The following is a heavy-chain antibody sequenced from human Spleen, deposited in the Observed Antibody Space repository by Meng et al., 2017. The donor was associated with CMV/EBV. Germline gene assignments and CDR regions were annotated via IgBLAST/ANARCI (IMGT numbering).Heavy chain of an antibody. J-gene: IGHJ4*02. CDR1: GFIFSNYW. D-gene: IGHD6-13*01. CDR3: AKAFSSSWYREYYDY. V-gene: IGHV3-74*01. CDR2: INSDGSST. Sequence: GESLKISCAASGFIFSNYWMHWVRQAPGKGLVWVSRINSDGSSTTYADSVKGRFTISRDNAKDTLYLQMNSLRAEDTAVYYCAKAFSSSWYREYYDYWGQGTLVTVSS.